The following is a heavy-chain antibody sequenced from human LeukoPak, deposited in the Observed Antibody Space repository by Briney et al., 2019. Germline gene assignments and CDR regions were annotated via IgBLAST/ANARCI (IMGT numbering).Heavy chain of an antibody. V-gene: IGHV3-53*04. CDR1: GFTVSSNY. Sequence: PGGSLILSCAASGFTVSSNYMSWVRQAPGKGLEWVSVIYSGGSTYYADSVKGRFTISRHNYKNTLYLQMNSLRDEDTAVYYCARGTVGYTGWFDPWGQGTLVSVSS. D-gene: IGHD6-13*01. CDR2: IYSGGST. J-gene: IGHJ5*02. CDR3: ARGTVGYTGWFDP.